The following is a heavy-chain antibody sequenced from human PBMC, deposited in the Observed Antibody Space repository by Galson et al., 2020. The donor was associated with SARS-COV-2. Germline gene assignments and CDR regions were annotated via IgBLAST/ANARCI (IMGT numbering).Heavy chain of an antibody. CDR1: GFSLSTSGMC. CDR2: IDWADDK. D-gene: IGHD3-10*01. J-gene: IGHJ6*03. V-gene: IGHV2-70*11. CDR3: ARVRRGSSASAGGYYYYMDV. Sequence: SGPTLVTPPETLTLTCTISGFSLSTSGMCVIWIRQPPGKALQWLARIDWADDKYYNTSLKTRLTISKDASKNQVVLTMTNMDPVDTATYYCARVRRGSSASAGGYYYYMDVWGKGTTVTVSS.